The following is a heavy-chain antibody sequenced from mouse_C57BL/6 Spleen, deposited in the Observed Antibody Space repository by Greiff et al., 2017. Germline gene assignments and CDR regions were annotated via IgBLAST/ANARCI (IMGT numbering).Heavy chain of an antibody. Sequence: QVQLQQSGAELVRPGASVKLSCKASGYTFTSYGISWVKQRTGQGLEWIGEIYPGSGNTYYNEKFKGKATLTADKSSSTAYMGLGSLTTEDSAGYCCAGEGGYDVGEYYFDGWGQGTTLTAAS. CDR1: GYTFTSYG. J-gene: IGHJ2*01. CDR2: IYPGSGNT. D-gene: IGHD2-2*01. CDR3: AGEGGYDVGEYYFDG. V-gene: IGHV1-81*01.